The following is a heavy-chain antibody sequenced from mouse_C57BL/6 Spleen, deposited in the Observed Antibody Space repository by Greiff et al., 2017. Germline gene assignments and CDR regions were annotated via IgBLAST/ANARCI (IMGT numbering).Heavy chain of an antibody. Sequence: QVQLQQSGPELVKPGASVKISCKASGYAFSSSWMNWVKQRPGQGLEWIGRIYPGDGDTNYNGKFKGKATLTADKSSSTAYMQLSSLTSEDSAVYFCARKSSGYYAMDYWGQGTSVTVSS. D-gene: IGHD3-2*02. CDR3: ARKSSGYYAMDY. CDR2: IYPGDGDT. J-gene: IGHJ4*01. V-gene: IGHV1-82*01. CDR1: GYAFSSSW.